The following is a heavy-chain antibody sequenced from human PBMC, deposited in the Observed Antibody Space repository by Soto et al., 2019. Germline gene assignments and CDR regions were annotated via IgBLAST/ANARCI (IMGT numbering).Heavy chain of an antibody. CDR2: IVVGSGNT. J-gene: IGHJ6*02. CDR3: AALGGVAPYGMDV. Sequence: SVKVSCKASGFTFTSSAVQWVRQARGQRLEWIGWIVVGSGNTNYAQKFQERVTLTRDMSTSTAYMELSSLRSEDTAVYYCAALGGVAPYGMDVWGQGTTVTVSS. V-gene: IGHV1-58*01. CDR1: GFTFTSSA. D-gene: IGHD3-3*01.